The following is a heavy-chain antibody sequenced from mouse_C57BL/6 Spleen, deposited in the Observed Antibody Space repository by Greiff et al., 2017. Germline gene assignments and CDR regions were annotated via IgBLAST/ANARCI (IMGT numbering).Heavy chain of an antibody. J-gene: IGHJ3*01. CDR1: GYTFTDYY. Sequence: VQLQQPGPVLVKPGASVKMSCKASGYTFTDYYMNWVKQSHGKSLEWIGVINPYNGGTSYNQKFKGKATLTVDKSSSTAYMELNSLTSEDSAVYYCARDDYDMGYWGQGTLVTVSA. CDR3: ARDDYDMGY. V-gene: IGHV1-19*01. CDR2: INPYNGGT. D-gene: IGHD2-4*01.